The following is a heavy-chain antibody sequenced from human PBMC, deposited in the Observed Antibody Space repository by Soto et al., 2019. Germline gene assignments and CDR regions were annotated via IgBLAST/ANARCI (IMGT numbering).Heavy chain of an antibody. CDR1: GFSFTTYV. Sequence: SGGSLRIACAASGFSFTTYVMHWVRQAPGKGLEWVAVISHDGSYKYYGDAVKGRFTISRDTSKNAVYLEMNSLRPEDTAVYYCAKGLLAIVGTTLPRDAFNIWGQGTMVTVSS. D-gene: IGHD1-26*01. CDR3: AKGLLAIVGTTLPRDAFNI. V-gene: IGHV3-30*18. J-gene: IGHJ3*02. CDR2: ISHDGSYK.